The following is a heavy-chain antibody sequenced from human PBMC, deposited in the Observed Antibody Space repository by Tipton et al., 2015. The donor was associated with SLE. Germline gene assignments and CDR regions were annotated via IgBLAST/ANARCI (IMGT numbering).Heavy chain of an antibody. Sequence: TLSLTCTVSGDSIRRHFWSWIRQPPGKGLEWIGNIFYSGRTDYNPSLKSRVTISVDTSKNQFSLKLSSVTAADTAVYYCARGGRQLVPFSWFDPWGQGTLVTVSS. CDR2: IFYSGRT. D-gene: IGHD6-13*01. CDR3: ARGGRQLVPFSWFDP. V-gene: IGHV4-59*11. CDR1: GDSIRRHF. J-gene: IGHJ5*02.